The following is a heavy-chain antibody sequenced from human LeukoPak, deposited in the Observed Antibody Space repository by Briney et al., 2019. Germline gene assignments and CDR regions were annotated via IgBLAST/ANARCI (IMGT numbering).Heavy chain of an antibody. CDR1: GGSISSSSYY. J-gene: IGHJ4*02. CDR3: ARLTRGYSYESSDY. CDR2: IYYSGST. D-gene: IGHD5-18*01. V-gene: IGHV4-39*07. Sequence: PSETLSLTCTVSGGSISSSSYYWGWIRQPPGKGLEWIGSIYYSGSTYYNPSLKSRVTISVDTSKNQFSLKLSSVTAADTAVYYCARLTRGYSYESSDYWGQGTLVTVSS.